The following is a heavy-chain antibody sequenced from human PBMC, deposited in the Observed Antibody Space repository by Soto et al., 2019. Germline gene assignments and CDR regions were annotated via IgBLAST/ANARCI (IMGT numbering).Heavy chain of an antibody. J-gene: IGHJ6*02. V-gene: IGHV3-30-3*01. D-gene: IGHD1-1*01. Sequence: QVQLVESGGGVVQPGRSLRLSCAASGFTFSSYAMHWVRQAPGKGLEWVAVISYDGSNKYYADSVKGRFTISRDNSKNTRYLQMNSLRTEDTAVYYCARDRLRYNWNDFPNYYYGMDVGGQGTTVTVSS. CDR3: ARDRLRYNWNDFPNYYYGMDV. CDR2: ISYDGSNK. CDR1: GFTFSSYA.